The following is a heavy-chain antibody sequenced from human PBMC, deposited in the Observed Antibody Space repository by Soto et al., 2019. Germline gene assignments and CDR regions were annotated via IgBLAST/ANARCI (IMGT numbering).Heavy chain of an antibody. V-gene: IGHV4-34*01. CDR2: INHSGST. D-gene: IGHD1-7*01. CDR1: GGSFSGYY. J-gene: IGHJ6*02. CDR3: ARAELELLSVREYYYYYGMDV. Sequence: TSETLSLTCAVYGGSFSGYYWSWIRQPPGKGLEWIGEINHSGSTNYNPSLKSRVTIPVDTSKNQFSLKLSSVTAADTAVYYCARAELELLSVREYYYYYGMDVWGQGTTVTVSS.